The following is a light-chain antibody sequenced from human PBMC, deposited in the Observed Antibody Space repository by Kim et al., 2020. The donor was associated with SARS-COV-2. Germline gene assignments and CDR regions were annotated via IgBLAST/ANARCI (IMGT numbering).Light chain of an antibody. Sequence: AAVTLTCTLSSGHSGYPIAWHQQQPEKGPRYLMKLNGDGSHSKGDGIPDRFSGSSSGAERYLTISSLQSEDEADYYCQTWGTGIPVFGGGTQLTVL. J-gene: IGLJ3*02. CDR3: QTWGTGIPV. CDR1: SGHSGYP. V-gene: IGLV4-69*01. CDR2: LNGDGSH.